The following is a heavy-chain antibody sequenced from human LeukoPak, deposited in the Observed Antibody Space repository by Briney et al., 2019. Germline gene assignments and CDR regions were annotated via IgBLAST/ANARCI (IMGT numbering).Heavy chain of an antibody. CDR2: IKQDGSEK. V-gene: IGHV3-7*01. J-gene: IGHJ4*02. Sequence: GGSLRLSCAASGFTFSSYWMSWVRQAPGKGLEWVANIKQDGSEKYYVDSVKGRFTISRDNAKNSLYLQMNSLRAEDTAVCYCARETDDYVWGSYRYTGTDYWGQGTLVTVSS. CDR3: ARETDDYVWGSYRYTGTDY. D-gene: IGHD3-16*02. CDR1: GFTFSSYW.